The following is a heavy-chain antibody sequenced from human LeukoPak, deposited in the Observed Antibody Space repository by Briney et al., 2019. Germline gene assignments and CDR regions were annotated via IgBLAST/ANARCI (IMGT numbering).Heavy chain of an antibody. V-gene: IGHV6-1*01. Sequence: SETLSLTCAISGDSVSSNSAAWNWIRQSPSRGLEWLGRIYYRSKWYNDYAVSVKSRITINPDTSKNQFSLQLNSVTPEDTAVYYCAREGVTMVRGVNWFDPWGQGTLVTVSS. CDR2: IYYRSKWYN. CDR3: AREGVTMVRGVNWFDP. D-gene: IGHD3-10*01. J-gene: IGHJ5*02. CDR1: GDSVSSNSAA.